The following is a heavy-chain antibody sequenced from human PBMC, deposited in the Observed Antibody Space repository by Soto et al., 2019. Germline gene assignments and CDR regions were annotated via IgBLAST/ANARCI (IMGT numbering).Heavy chain of an antibody. Sequence: QLQLQESGPGLVKPSETLSLTCTVSGGSISSSSYYWGWIRQPPGKGLEWIGSIYYSGSTYYNPSHKSRVTISVDTSKNQFSLKLSSVTAADTAVYYCARQDIVASYFDYWGQGTLVTVSS. J-gene: IGHJ4*02. CDR2: IYYSGST. CDR3: ARQDIVASYFDY. CDR1: GGSISSSSYY. D-gene: IGHD5-12*01. V-gene: IGHV4-39*01.